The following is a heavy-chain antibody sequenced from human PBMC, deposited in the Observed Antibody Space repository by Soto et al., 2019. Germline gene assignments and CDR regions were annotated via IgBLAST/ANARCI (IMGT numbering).Heavy chain of an antibody. Sequence: EVQLLESGGGLVQPGGSLTLSCAAFKFIFSSYAMTWVRQAPGKGLEWVSLISGSGGSANYVDSVKGRFTISRDNSNNTLYLQMNSLRVEDTAVYYCAKGRPPFDLWGRGTLVTVSS. V-gene: IGHV3-23*01. CDR3: AKGRPPFDL. CDR1: KFIFSSYA. J-gene: IGHJ2*01. CDR2: ISGSGGSA.